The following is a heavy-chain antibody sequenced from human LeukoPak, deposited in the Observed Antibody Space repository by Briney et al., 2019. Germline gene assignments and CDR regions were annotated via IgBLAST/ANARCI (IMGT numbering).Heavy chain of an antibody. CDR3: AKDYYGSGSYGFFDY. V-gene: IGHV3-30-3*01. CDR1: GFSFSTYT. CDR2: IQHDGSRT. Sequence: PGGSLRLSCAASGFSFSTYTMNWVRQAPGKGLERVAGIQHDGSRTYYADSVKGRFTISRDNSKNTLYLQMNSLRAEDTAVYYCAKDYYGSGSYGFFDYWGQGTLVTVSS. D-gene: IGHD3-10*01. J-gene: IGHJ4*02.